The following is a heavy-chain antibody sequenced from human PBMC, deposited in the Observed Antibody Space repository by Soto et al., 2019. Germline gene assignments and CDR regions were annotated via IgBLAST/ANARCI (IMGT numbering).Heavy chain of an antibody. Sequence: SVKVSCKASGGTFSSYAISWVRQAPGQGLEWMGGIIPIFGTANYAQKFQGRDTITADESTSTAYMELSSLRSEDTAVYYCARDRRYSYGYPTMGYYYYGMDVWGQGTTVTVSS. J-gene: IGHJ6*02. CDR3: ARDRRYSYGYPTMGYYYYGMDV. CDR1: GGTFSSYA. V-gene: IGHV1-69*13. D-gene: IGHD5-18*01. CDR2: IIPIFGTA.